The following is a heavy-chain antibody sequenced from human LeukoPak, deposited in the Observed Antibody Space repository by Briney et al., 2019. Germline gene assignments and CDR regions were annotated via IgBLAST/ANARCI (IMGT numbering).Heavy chain of an antibody. V-gene: IGHV3-66*01. J-gene: IGHJ3*02. CDR3: AKRGYCSSTSCYGRRAFDI. CDR2: IYSGGST. CDR1: GFTVSSNY. Sequence: GGSLRLSCAASGFTVSSNYMSWVRQAPGKGLEWVSVIYSGGSTYYADSVKGRFTISRDNSKNTLYLQMNSLRAEDTAVYYCAKRGYCSSTSCYGRRAFDIWGQGTMVTVSS. D-gene: IGHD2-2*01.